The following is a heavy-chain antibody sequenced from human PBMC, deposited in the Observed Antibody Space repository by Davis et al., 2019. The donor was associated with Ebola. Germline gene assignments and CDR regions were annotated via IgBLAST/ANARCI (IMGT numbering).Heavy chain of an antibody. CDR1: GFTFSSYW. J-gene: IGHJ6*02. V-gene: IGHV3-7*01. Sequence: GGSLRLSCAASGFTFSSYWMSWVRQAPGKGLEWVANIKQDGSEKYYVDSVKGRFTISRDNAKNSLYLQMNSLRAEDTAVYYCARDVGVVPAAMTLDVWGPGTTVTVSS. CDR2: IKQDGSEK. D-gene: IGHD2-2*01. CDR3: ARDVGVVPAAMTLDV.